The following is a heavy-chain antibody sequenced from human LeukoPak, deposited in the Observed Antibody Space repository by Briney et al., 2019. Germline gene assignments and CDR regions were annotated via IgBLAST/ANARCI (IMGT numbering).Heavy chain of an antibody. J-gene: IGHJ4*02. D-gene: IGHD3-9*01. CDR3: ARVEILTGYCDY. V-gene: IGHV4-61*02. Sequence: PSETLSLTCTVSGGSISSGSYYWSWIRQPAGKGLEWIGRIYTSGSTNYNPSLKSRVTISVDTSKNQFSLKLSSVTAADTAVYYCARVEILTGYCDYWGQGTLVTVSS. CDR1: GGSISSGSYY. CDR2: IYTSGST.